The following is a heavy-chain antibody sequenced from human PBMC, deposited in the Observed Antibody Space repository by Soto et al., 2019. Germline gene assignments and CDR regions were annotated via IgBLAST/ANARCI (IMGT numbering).Heavy chain of an antibody. Sequence: ASVKVSCKASGYTFTGYYMHWVRQAPGQGLEWMGWINPNSGGTNYAQKFQGWVTMTRDTSISTAYMELSRLRSDDTAVYYCARVRHTVPPSGPRGVGGMDVWGQGTTVTVSS. D-gene: IGHD4-4*01. CDR3: ARVRHTVPPSGPRGVGGMDV. CDR1: GYTFTGYY. J-gene: IGHJ6*02. V-gene: IGHV1-2*04. CDR2: INPNSGGT.